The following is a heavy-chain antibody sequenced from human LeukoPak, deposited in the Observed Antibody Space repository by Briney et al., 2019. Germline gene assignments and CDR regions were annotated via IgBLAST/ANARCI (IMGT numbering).Heavy chain of an antibody. CDR3: ARDGPPPYDRSWYSHFDY. CDR1: GFTFSSYW. CDR2: IKQDGSEK. Sequence: GGSLRLSCAASGFTFSSYWMRWVRQAPGKGQEWVANIKQDGSEKNYVDSVTGRLIIPRDNAKNSLYLQMNGRRAEDTAVYYCARDGPPPYDRSWYSHFDYWGQGTLVSVSS. V-gene: IGHV3-7*01. J-gene: IGHJ4*02. D-gene: IGHD6-13*01.